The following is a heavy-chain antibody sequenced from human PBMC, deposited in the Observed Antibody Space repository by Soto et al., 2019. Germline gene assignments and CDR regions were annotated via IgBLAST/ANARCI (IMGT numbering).Heavy chain of an antibody. J-gene: IGHJ4*02. CDR2: TYYRSKWYN. Sequence: SQTLSLTCXISGDSVSSNSAAWNWIRQSPSRGLEWLGRTYYRSKWYNDYAVSVKSRITINPDTSKNQFSLQLNSVTPEDTAVYYCAKDKGDMVRGIDYWGQGTLVTVSS. CDR1: GDSVSSNSAA. V-gene: IGHV6-1*01. CDR3: AKDKGDMVRGIDY. D-gene: IGHD3-10*01.